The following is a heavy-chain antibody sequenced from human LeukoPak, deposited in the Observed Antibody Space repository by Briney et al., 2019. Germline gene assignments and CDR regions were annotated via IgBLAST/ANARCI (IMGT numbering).Heavy chain of an antibody. V-gene: IGHV3-30*18. CDR3: AKVAARPDYYYGMDV. CDR2: ISYDGSNK. CDR1: GFTFSSYG. D-gene: IGHD6-6*01. Sequence: GGSLRPSCAASGFTFSSYGMHWVRQAPGKGLEWVAVISYDGSNKYYADSVKGRFTISRDNSKNTLYLQMNSLRAEDTAVYYCAKVAARPDYYYGMDVWGQGTTVTVSS. J-gene: IGHJ6*02.